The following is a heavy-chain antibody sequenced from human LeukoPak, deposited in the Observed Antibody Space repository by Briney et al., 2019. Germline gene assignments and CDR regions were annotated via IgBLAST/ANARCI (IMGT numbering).Heavy chain of an antibody. CDR3: ARDQSPSRSWFY. J-gene: IGHJ4*02. V-gene: IGHV1-2*06. CDR1: GGTFSSHA. CDR2: INPNSGGT. Sequence: ASVKVSCKASGGTFSSHAISWVRQAPGQGLEWMGRINPNSGGTNYAQKFQSRVTMTRDTSISTAYMELSRLRSDDTAVYYCARDQSPSRSWFYWGQGTLVTVSS. D-gene: IGHD6-13*01.